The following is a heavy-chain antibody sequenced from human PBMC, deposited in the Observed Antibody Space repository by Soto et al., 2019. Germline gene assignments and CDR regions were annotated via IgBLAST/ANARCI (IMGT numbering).Heavy chain of an antibody. V-gene: IGHV4-34*01. Sequence: QVQLQQWGAGLLKPSETLSLTCAVYGGSFSGYYWSWIRQPPGKGLEWIGEIKHSGSTNYNPSLKSRVTISVDTSKNQFSLKLSSVTAADTAVYYCAREYYGSGSYLTRAYYYYYMDVWGKGTTVTVSS. CDR3: AREYYGSGSYLTRAYYYYYMDV. D-gene: IGHD3-10*01. CDR1: GGSFSGYY. J-gene: IGHJ6*03. CDR2: IKHSGST.